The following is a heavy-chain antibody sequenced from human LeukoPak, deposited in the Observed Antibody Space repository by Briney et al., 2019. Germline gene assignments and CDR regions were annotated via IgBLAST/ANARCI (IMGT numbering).Heavy chain of an antibody. J-gene: IGHJ5*02. Sequence: SETLSLTCTVSGGSISSSSYYWGWIRQPPGKGLEWIGSIYYSGSTYYNPSLKSRVTISVDTSKNQFSLKLSSVTAADTAVYYCARGGVLTGYYKRNWFDPWGQGTLVTVSS. CDR2: IYYSGST. D-gene: IGHD3-9*01. CDR3: ARGGVLTGYYKRNWFDP. CDR1: GGSISSSSYY. V-gene: IGHV4-39*07.